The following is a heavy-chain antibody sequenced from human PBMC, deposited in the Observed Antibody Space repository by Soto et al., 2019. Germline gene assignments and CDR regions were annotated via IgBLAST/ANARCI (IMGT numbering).Heavy chain of an antibody. CDR2: ISYDGSNK. CDR3: ARAYEGDSFDY. CDR1: GFTFSSYA. J-gene: IGHJ4*02. V-gene: IGHV3-30-3*01. D-gene: IGHD3-16*01. Sequence: QVQLGESGGGVVQPGRSLRLSCAPSGFTFSSYAMHWVRQAPGKGLEWVAVISYDGSNKYYADSVKGRFTISRDNSKNTLYLQMNSLRAEDTAVYYCARAYEGDSFDYWGQGTLVTVSS.